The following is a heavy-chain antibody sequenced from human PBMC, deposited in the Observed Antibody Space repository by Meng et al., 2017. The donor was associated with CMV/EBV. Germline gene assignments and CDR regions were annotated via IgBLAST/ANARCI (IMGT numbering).Heavy chain of an antibody. V-gene: IGHV4-59*01. CDR3: ARGGWVQPFDY. CDR1: GGSISNYY. Sequence: SETLSLTCSVSGGSISNYYWSWIRQSPGKGLEWIGYVHSSGTTNYNGSLKSRATIALDTSKNQFSLKLSSLTAADTAIYYCARGGWVQPFDYWGQGTLVTVSS. D-gene: IGHD1-1*01. CDR2: VHSSGTT. J-gene: IGHJ4*02.